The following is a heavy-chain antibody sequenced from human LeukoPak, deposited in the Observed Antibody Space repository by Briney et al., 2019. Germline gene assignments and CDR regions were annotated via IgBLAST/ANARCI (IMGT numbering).Heavy chain of an antibody. CDR3: AKDPSRARINDAFDI. CDR1: GFTFSSYA. Sequence: PGGSLRLSCAASGFTFSSYAMSWVRQAPGKGLEWVSAISGSGGSTYYADSVKGRLTISRDNSKNTLYLQMNSLRAEDTAVYYCAKDPSRARINDAFDIWGQGTMVTVSS. V-gene: IGHV3-23*01. CDR2: ISGSGGST. J-gene: IGHJ3*02.